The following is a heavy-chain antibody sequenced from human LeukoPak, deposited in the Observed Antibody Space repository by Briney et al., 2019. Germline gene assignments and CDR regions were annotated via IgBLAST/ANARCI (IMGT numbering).Heavy chain of an antibody. V-gene: IGHV3-23*01. CDR3: AKGPFFWSGYYTDY. CDR1: GFTVSSNY. J-gene: IGHJ4*02. CDR2: ISGSGGST. Sequence: GGSLRLSCAASGFTVSSNYMSWVRQAPGKGLEWVSAISGSGGSTYYADSVKGRFTISRDNSKNTLYLQMNSLRAEDTAVYYCAKGPFFWSGYYTDYWGQGTLVTVSS. D-gene: IGHD3-3*01.